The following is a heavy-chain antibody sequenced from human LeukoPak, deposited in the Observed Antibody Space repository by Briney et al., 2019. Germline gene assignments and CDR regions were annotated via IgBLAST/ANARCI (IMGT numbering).Heavy chain of an antibody. D-gene: IGHD6-19*01. J-gene: IGHJ4*02. Sequence: PGGSLRLSCAASGFTFSSYAMHWVRQAPGKGLEWAAVISYDGSNKYYADSVKGRFTISRDNSKNTLYLQMNSLRAEDTAVYYCARDSSGWANYFDYWGQGTLVTVSS. CDR1: GFTFSSYA. CDR2: ISYDGSNK. CDR3: ARDSSGWANYFDY. V-gene: IGHV3-30*04.